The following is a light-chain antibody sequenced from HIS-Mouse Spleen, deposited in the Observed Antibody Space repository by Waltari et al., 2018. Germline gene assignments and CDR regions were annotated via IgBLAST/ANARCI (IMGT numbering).Light chain of an antibody. CDR3: MQALQTPIT. J-gene: IGKJ5*01. V-gene: IGKV2-28*01. CDR1: QSLLHSNGYNY. Sequence: PGEPASISCRSSQSLLHSNGYNYLDWYLQKPGQSPQLLIYLGSNRASGVPDRFSGSGSGTDFTLKISRVEAEDVGVYYCMQALQTPITFGQGTRLEIK. CDR2: LGS.